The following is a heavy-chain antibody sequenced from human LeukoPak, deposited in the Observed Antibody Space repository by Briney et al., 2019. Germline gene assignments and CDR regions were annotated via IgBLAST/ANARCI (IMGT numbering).Heavy chain of an antibody. V-gene: IGHV1-3*01. J-gene: IGHJ3*02. CDR1: GYTFTNYA. CDR2: INAGNGYT. D-gene: IGHD3-3*01. CDR3: ATFSWLLFASDI. Sequence: GASVKVSCKASGYTFTNYAMHWVRQAPGQRLEWMGWINAGNGYTKYSQKFQGRVTITRDTSATTAYMELSSLRSEDTAVYYCATFSWLLFASDIWGQGTMVTVSS.